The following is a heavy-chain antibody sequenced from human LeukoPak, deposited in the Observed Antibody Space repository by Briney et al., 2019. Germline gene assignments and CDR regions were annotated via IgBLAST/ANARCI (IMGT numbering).Heavy chain of an antibody. CDR2: IYYSGST. Sequence: SETLSLTCSVSGGSITISTYYWAWLRQPPGTGLEWIGSIYYSGSTYYNPSLKSRVTISVDTSKNQFSLKLSSVTAADTAVYYCARLSKSWNYWGHFDYWGQGTLVTVSS. D-gene: IGHD1-7*01. V-gene: IGHV4-39*01. CDR1: GGSITISTYY. J-gene: IGHJ4*02. CDR3: ARLSKSWNYWGHFDY.